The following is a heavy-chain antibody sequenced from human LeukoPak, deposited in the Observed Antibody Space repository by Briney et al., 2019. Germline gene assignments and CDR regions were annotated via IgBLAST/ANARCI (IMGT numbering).Heavy chain of an antibody. CDR3: ARDRPGYYCYYYGMDV. Sequence: GASVKVSCKASGYTFTSYDINWVRQATGQGLEWMGWMNPNSGNTGYAQKFQGRVTMTRNTSISTAYMELSSLRSEDTAVYYCARDRPGYYCYYYGMDVCGHGTTVKVS. CDR1: GYTFTSYD. CDR2: MNPNSGNT. D-gene: IGHD1-14*01. V-gene: IGHV1-8*01. J-gene: IGHJ6*02.